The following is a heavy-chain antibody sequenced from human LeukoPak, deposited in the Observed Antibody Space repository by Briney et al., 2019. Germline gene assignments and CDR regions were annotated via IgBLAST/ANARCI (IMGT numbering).Heavy chain of an antibody. J-gene: IGHJ4*02. CDR3: AKDLFKAAAPDY. V-gene: IGHV3-30*18. CDR1: GFTFSSYG. Sequence: PGRSLRLSCAASGFTFSSYGMHWVRQGPGKGLEWVAVISYDGSNKYYADSVKGRFIISRDNSKNTLYLQMNSLRAEDTAVYYCAKDLFKAAAPDYWGQGTLVTVSS. D-gene: IGHD6-13*01. CDR2: ISYDGSNK.